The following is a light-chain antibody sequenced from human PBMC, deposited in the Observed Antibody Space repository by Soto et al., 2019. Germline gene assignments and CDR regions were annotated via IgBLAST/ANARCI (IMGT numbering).Light chain of an antibody. CDR1: SSDVGGYNF. J-gene: IGLJ2*01. CDR2: EVT. CDR3: SSYTSTSTPVV. Sequence: SALTQPASVSGSPGQSITIFCTGTSSDVGGYNFVSWYQQHPGKAPKLMIYEVTDRPSGVSNRFSGSKSGNTASLTISGLQAEDEADYYCSSYTSTSTPVVFGGGTKVTVL. V-gene: IGLV2-14*01.